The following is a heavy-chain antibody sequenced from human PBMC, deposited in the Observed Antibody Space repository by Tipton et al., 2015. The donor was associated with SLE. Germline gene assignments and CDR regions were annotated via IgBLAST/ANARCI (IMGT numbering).Heavy chain of an antibody. Sequence: TLSSPALSLVAPSVHTTGTGSGSPPGKGLEWIGYIYYSGSTNYNPSLKSRVTISVDPSKNQFSLKLSSVTAADTAVYYCARALGFNYSYDYFDYWGQGTLVTVSS. D-gene: IGHD5-18*01. CDR3: ARALGFNYSYDYFDY. CDR1: VAPSVHTT. J-gene: IGHJ4*02. CDR2: IYYSGST. V-gene: IGHV4-59*01.